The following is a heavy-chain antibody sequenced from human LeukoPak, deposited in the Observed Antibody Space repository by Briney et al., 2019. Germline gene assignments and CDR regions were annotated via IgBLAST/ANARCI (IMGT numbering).Heavy chain of an antibody. Sequence: PSETLSLTCTVSGGSISSSSYYWSWIRQPPGKGLEWIGSIYYSGSTYYNPSLKSRVTISVDTSKNQFSLKLSSVTAADTAVYYCARQSSGWYRAFDIWGQGTMVTVSS. CDR2: IYYSGST. CDR1: GGSISSSSYY. V-gene: IGHV4-39*01. J-gene: IGHJ3*02. CDR3: ARQSSGWYRAFDI. D-gene: IGHD6-19*01.